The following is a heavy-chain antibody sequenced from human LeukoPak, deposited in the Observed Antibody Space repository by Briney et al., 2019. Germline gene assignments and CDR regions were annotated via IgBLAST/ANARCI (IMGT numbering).Heavy chain of an antibody. Sequence: SETLSLTCTVSGGSISSSSYYWGWIRQPPGKGLEWIGRIYTSGNSNYNPSLKSRVTMSVDTSKNQFSLKLSSVTAADTAVYYCARDQYYYDSSAYLFDYWGQGTLVTVSS. CDR1: GGSISSSSYY. D-gene: IGHD3-22*01. J-gene: IGHJ4*02. V-gene: IGHV4-39*07. CDR3: ARDQYYYDSSAYLFDY. CDR2: IYTSGNS.